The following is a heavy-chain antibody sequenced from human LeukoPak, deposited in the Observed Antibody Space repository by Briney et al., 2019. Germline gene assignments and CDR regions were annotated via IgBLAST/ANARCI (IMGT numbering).Heavy chain of an antibody. CDR1: GGSISSYY. D-gene: IGHD6-6*01. V-gene: IGHV4-59*01. CDR2: IYYSGST. Sequence: SETLSLTCTVSGGSISSYYWSWIRQPPGKGLEWIGYIYYSGSTNYNPSLKGRVPISVDTSKTQSSLKLSSVTAADTAVYYCARAYSSSVDYWGRGTLVTVSS. CDR3: ARAYSSSVDY. J-gene: IGHJ4*02.